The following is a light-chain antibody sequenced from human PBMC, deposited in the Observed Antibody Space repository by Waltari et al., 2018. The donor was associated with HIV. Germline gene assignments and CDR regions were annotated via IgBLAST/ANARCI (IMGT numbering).Light chain of an antibody. Sequence: QHPLTQPRSVSGSPGQSNNISCTGTSNEVGAYNYVTWYQQHPGRAPKPLIFHLNRRPSGVPDRFSGSKSGNTASLTISGLQAEDEADYYCCSSAGRYTFVFGTWTKVTVL. J-gene: IGLJ1*01. V-gene: IGLV2-11*01. CDR3: CSSAGRYTFV. CDR1: SNEVGAYNY. CDR2: HLN.